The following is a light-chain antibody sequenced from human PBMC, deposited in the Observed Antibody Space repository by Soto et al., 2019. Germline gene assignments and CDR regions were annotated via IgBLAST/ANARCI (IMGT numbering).Light chain of an antibody. CDR1: QSVLLSSNNKNY. V-gene: IGKV4-1*01. CDR3: QHYYNVPVS. CDR2: WAS. Sequence: DIVMTQSPDSLAVPLGERATINCKSSQSVLLSSNNKNYLAWYQQKPGQPPKMLIYWASTRESGVPDRFTGSGSGTDFTLTISNLQAEDVAVYYCQHYYNVPVSFGQGTKLEIK. J-gene: IGKJ2*01.